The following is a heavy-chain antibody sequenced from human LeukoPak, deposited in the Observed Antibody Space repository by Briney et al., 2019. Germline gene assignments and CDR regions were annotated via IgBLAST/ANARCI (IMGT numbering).Heavy chain of an antibody. CDR2: IYYSGRT. D-gene: IGHD6-25*01. CDR3: ARFKGGYWSSADAFDI. Sequence: SETLSLTCTVSGGSISSYYWSWIRQPPGKGLEWIGYIYYSGRTNHKPPLKSRVTISVDTSKNQFSLKLSSVTAADTAVYYCARFKGGYWSSADAFDIWGQGTMVTVSS. V-gene: IGHV4-59*08. CDR1: GGSISSYY. J-gene: IGHJ3*02.